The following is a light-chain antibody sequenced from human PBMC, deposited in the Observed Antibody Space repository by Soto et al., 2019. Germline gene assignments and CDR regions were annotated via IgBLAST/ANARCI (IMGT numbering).Light chain of an antibody. CDR1: QSVLYSSNNKNY. CDR3: QQYYSTPYT. CDR2: WAS. J-gene: IGKJ2*01. V-gene: IGKV4-1*01. Sequence: DIVMTQSPDSLAVSLGERATINCKSSQSVLYSSNNKNYLAWYQQKPGQPHKLLIYWASTRESGVPDRFSGRGSGTEFTRTISSLQAEDVAVYYCQQYYSTPYTFGQGTKLEI.